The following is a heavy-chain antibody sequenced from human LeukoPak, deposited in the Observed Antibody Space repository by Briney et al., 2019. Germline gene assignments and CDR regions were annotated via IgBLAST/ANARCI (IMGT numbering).Heavy chain of an antibody. Sequence: PSETLSLTCTVSGGSISSSSYYWGWIRQPPGKGLEWIGSIYYSGSTYYNPSLKSRVTISVDTSKNQFSLKLSSVTAADTAVYYCARHPLSYGVRGVISIRYFDYWGQGTLVTVSS. CDR3: ARHPLSYGVRGVISIRYFDY. J-gene: IGHJ4*02. CDR2: IYYSGST. CDR1: GGSISSSSYY. V-gene: IGHV4-39*01. D-gene: IGHD3-10*01.